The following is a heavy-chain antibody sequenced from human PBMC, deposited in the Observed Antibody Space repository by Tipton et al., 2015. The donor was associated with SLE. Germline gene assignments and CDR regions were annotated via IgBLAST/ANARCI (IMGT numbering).Heavy chain of an antibody. CDR1: GGSISSTSHY. V-gene: IGHV4-39*01. CDR2: IYHSGST. J-gene: IGHJ4*02. D-gene: IGHD1-20*01. CDR3: ARHLGAHNWNY. Sequence: TLSLTCTVSGGSISSTSHYWGWIRQPPGKGLEWIGSIYHSGSTYFNPSLKSRVTVSLDTSRNRFSLRLRSVTAADTAMYFCARHLGAHNWNYWGQGTLVTVSS.